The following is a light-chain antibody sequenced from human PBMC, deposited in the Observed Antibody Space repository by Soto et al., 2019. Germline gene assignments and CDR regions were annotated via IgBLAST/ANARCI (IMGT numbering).Light chain of an antibody. J-gene: IGKJ2*01. CDR3: QHYDSSPPYT. Sequence: EIVLTQSPATLSLSPGERATLSCRASRSFASSYLAWYQHKPGQAPRLLIYAAYSRATGIPDRFIGSGSGTNFTLTISRLEPDDSAVYYCQHYDSSPPYTFGQGTKLEIK. CDR2: AAY. V-gene: IGKV3-20*01. CDR1: RSFASSY.